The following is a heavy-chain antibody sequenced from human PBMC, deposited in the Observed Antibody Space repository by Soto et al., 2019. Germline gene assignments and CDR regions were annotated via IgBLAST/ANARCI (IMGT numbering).Heavy chain of an antibody. CDR2: ISSSSSYI. J-gene: IGHJ6*02. D-gene: IGHD6-19*01. CDR1: GFTFSSYS. Sequence: GGSLRLSCAASGFTFSSYSMNWVRQAPGKGLEWVSSISSSSSYIYYADSVKGRFTISRDNAKNSLYLQMNSLRAEDTAVYYCARGKGRFTTEGDIAVAAPFYYYYGMDVWGQGTTVTVSS. CDR3: ARGKGRFTTEGDIAVAAPFYYYYGMDV. V-gene: IGHV3-21*01.